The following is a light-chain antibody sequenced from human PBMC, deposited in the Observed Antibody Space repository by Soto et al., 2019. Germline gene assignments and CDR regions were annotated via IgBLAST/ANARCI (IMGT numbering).Light chain of an antibody. CDR2: WAS. J-gene: IGKJ1*01. V-gene: IGKV4-1*01. CDR1: QSVLYSSNNKNY. Sequence: DIVMTQSPDSLAVSLGERATINCKSSQSVLYSSNNKNYLAWYQQKPGQPPKLLIYWASTRESRVPDRFSGSGSGTDFTLTISSLQAEDVAVYYCHQYYRSPWTFGQGTKVEIK. CDR3: HQYYRSPWT.